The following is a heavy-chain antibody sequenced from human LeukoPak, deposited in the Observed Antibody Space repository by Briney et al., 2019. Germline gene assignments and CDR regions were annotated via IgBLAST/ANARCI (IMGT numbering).Heavy chain of an antibody. J-gene: IGHJ4*02. CDR1: GFTLSIYW. D-gene: IGHD3-10*01. CDR3: ARDPAYGSGSYYLDY. V-gene: IGHV3-7*01. Sequence: GGSLRLSCGASGFTLSIYWMRGVRRARGRGGEGVANKKQEGSEKYDVDAVRGRFTICRDNAKNSLYLQMNSLRAEDTAVYYCARDPAYGSGSYYLDYWGQATLVTASS. CDR2: KKQEGSEK.